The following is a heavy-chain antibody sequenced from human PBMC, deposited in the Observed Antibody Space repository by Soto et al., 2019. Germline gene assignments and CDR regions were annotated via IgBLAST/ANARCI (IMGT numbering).Heavy chain of an antibody. J-gene: IGHJ4*02. V-gene: IGHV3-30*18. D-gene: IGHD6-6*01. CDR2: ISYDGSNK. Sequence: QVQLVESGGGVVQPGRSLRLSCAASGFTFSSYGMHWVRQAPGKGLEWVAVISYDGSNKYYADSVKGRFTISRDNSKNTLYLQMNSLRAEDTAVYHCAKAQSSSFVSYFDYWGQGTLVTVSS. CDR1: GFTFSSYG. CDR3: AKAQSSSFVSYFDY.